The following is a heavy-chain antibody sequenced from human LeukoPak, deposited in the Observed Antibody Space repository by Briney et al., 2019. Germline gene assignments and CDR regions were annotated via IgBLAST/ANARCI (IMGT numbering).Heavy chain of an antibody. CDR3: ATGPYSSSWYPPLDY. CDR2: IWSVGGAE. J-gene: IGHJ4*02. CDR1: GFPFSSYG. D-gene: IGHD6-13*01. Sequence: GRSLRLSCVASGFPFSSYGMHWVRQAPGKGLEWVAVIWSVGGAEYYADSVKGRFTISRDNSKNMLFLQMNSLRAEDTAVYYCATGPYSSSWYPPLDYWGQGTLVTVSS. V-gene: IGHV3-33*01.